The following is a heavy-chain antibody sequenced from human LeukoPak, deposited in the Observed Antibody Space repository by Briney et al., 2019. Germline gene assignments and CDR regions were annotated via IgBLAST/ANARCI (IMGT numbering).Heavy chain of an antibody. Sequence: SETLSLTCTVSGGSISSGGYYWTWIHQHPGKGLEWIGFIYYSGTTYYTTSLKNRLPIPVDTSKNQFSCKLRSLTAADTAVYYCARVSTTFYYDLGNDYPGALDYWGQGTLVTVSP. J-gene: IGHJ4*01. CDR2: IYYSGTT. CDR1: GGSISSGGYY. CDR3: ARVSTTFYYDLGNDYPGALDY. D-gene: IGHD3-10*01. V-gene: IGHV4-31*03.